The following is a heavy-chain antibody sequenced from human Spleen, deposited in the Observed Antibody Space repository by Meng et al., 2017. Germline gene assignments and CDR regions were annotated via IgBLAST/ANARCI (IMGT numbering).Heavy chain of an antibody. Sequence: GESLKISCTASGFTFSDYAMNWVRQAPGKGLEGVAGISYDENNKYSADSMKGRVTIYRDKSKNTLYLQMNSLSAEETDIYYCARSPWLGDSYFDYWGQGTLVTVSS. CDR1: GFTFSDYA. CDR2: ISYDENNK. J-gene: IGHJ4*02. D-gene: IGHD3-16*01. CDR3: ARSPWLGDSYFDY. V-gene: IGHV3-30*04.